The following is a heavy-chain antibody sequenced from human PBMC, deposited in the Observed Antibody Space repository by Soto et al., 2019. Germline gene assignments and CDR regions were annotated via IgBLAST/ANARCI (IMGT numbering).Heavy chain of an antibody. CDR2: ISAYKGNT. V-gene: IGHV1-18*01. CDR3: ARTGFYGSGSRPYYFDS. D-gene: IGHD3-10*01. Sequence: QVQLVQSGAEVKKPGASVKVSCKASGYTFTNYAIAWVRQAPGQGLEWMGWISAYKGNTNYAQKLQGRVTMTTDTSTSTVYMELSSLRSDDTAVYYCARTGFYGSGSRPYYFDSWGQGALVTVSS. J-gene: IGHJ4*02. CDR1: GYTFTNYA.